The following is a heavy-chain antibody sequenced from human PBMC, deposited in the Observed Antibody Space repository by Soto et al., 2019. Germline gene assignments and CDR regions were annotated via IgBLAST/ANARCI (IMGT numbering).Heavy chain of an antibody. Sequence: SETLSLTCTVSGGSISSGDYYWSWIRQPPGKGLEWIGYIYYSGSTYYNPSLKSRVTISVDTSKNQFSLKLSSVTAADTAVYYCAGSSGYYAGGFDYWGQGTLVTVSS. D-gene: IGHD3-22*01. CDR3: AGSSGYYAGGFDY. J-gene: IGHJ4*02. V-gene: IGHV4-30-4*01. CDR2: IYYSGST. CDR1: GGSISSGDYY.